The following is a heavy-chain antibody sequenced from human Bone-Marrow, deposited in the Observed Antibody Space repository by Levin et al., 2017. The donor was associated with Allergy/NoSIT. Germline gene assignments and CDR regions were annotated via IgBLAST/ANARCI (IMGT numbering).Heavy chain of an antibody. CDR1: GFTFSSYW. D-gene: IGHD4-23*01. Sequence: SCAASGFTFSSYWMSWVRQAPGKGLEWVANIKQDGSEKYYVDSVKGRFTISRDNAKNSLYLQMNSLRAEDTAVYYCARGHDYGGNSPRWWGKRDYDYYGMDVWGQGTTVTVSS. CDR2: IKQDGSEK. J-gene: IGHJ6*02. CDR3: ARGHDYGGNSPRWWGKRDYDYYGMDV. V-gene: IGHV3-7*01.